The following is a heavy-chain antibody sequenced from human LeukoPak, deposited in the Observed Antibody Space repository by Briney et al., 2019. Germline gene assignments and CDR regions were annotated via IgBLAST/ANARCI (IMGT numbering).Heavy chain of an antibody. CDR3: ARGRYSPTRAYYFDY. Sequence: SETLSLTCSVSGGSISTDYWSWIRQTPGKGLEEIGYIYNSGSPNYNPSLEGRVTISVDTSKNQFSLKLSSVTAADTAVYYCARGRYSPTRAYYFDYWGQGTLVTVSS. CDR1: GGSISTDY. J-gene: IGHJ4*02. D-gene: IGHD3-16*02. V-gene: IGHV4-59*12. CDR2: IYNSGSP.